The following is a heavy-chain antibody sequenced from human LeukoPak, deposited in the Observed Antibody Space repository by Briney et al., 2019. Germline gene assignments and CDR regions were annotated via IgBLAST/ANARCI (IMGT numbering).Heavy chain of an antibody. V-gene: IGHV4-31*03. CDR3: ARVTCSSTSCYYYYGMDV. D-gene: IGHD2-2*01. Sequence: SETLSLTCTVSGGSISSSSYYWSWIRQHPGKGLEWIGYIYYSGSTYYNPSLKSRVTISVDTSKNQFSLKLSSVTAADTAVYYCARVTCSSTSCYYYYGMDVWGQGTTVTVSS. J-gene: IGHJ6*02. CDR2: IYYSGST. CDR1: GGSISSSSYY.